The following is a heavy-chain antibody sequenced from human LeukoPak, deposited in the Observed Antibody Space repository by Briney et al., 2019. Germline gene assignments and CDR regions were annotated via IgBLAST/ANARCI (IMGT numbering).Heavy chain of an antibody. CDR3: ARSPGWYDAFDI. CDR1: GGSISSYY. V-gene: IGHV4-59*08. Sequence: PSETLSLTCTVSGGSISSYYWSWIRQPPGKGLEWIGYIYYSGSTNYNPSLKSRVTISVDTSKNQFSLKLSSVTAADTAVYYCARSPGWYDAFDIWGQGTMVTVSS. CDR2: IYYSGST. J-gene: IGHJ3*02. D-gene: IGHD2-15*01.